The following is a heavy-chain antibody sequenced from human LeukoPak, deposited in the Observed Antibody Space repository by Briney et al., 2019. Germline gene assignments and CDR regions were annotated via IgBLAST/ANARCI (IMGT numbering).Heavy chain of an antibody. Sequence: SVKVSCKTSGGTFSSYAISWVRQAPGQGLEWMGRIIPIFGTANYAQKFQGRVTITTDESTSTAYMELSSLRSEDTAVYYCARDGPYRRDGYNFIAFDIWGQGTMVTVSS. CDR1: GGTFSSYA. V-gene: IGHV1-69*05. J-gene: IGHJ3*02. D-gene: IGHD5-24*01. CDR2: IIPIFGTA. CDR3: ARDGPYRRDGYNFIAFDI.